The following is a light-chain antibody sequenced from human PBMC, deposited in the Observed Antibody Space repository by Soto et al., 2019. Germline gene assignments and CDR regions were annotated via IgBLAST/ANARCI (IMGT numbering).Light chain of an antibody. J-gene: IGKJ4*01. CDR1: QSFSSS. Sequence: EIVLTQSPATLSLSPGERATLSCRASQSFSSSLAWYQQKPGQAPRLLIYDTSNRATGIPGRFSGSGSGTDFTLTISCLEPEDFAVYYCQQRSTWPTFGGGTKVEIK. CDR3: QQRSTWPT. V-gene: IGKV3-11*01. CDR2: DTS.